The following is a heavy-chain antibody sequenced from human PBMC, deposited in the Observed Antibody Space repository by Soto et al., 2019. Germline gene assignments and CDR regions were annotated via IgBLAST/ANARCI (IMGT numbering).Heavy chain of an antibody. J-gene: IGHJ6*02. Sequence: QVQLQESGPGLVKPSETLSLTCTVSGGSISSYYWSWIRQPPGKGLEWIGYIYYSGSTNYNPSLKSRVTISVDTSKNQFSLKLSSVTAADTAVYYCARGKAGTNGDRRLRYYYYYGMDVWGQGTTVTVSS. V-gene: IGHV4-59*01. D-gene: IGHD2-8*01. CDR2: IYYSGST. CDR3: ARGKAGTNGDRRLRYYYYYGMDV. CDR1: GGSISSYY.